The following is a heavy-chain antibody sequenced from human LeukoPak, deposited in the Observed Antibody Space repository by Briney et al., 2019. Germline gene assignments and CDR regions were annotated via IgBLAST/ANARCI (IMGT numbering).Heavy chain of an antibody. J-gene: IGHJ3*02. Sequence: PGGSLRLSCAASGFTFSTYAMSWVRQAPGKGLEWVSTISGGGGSTYYADSVKGRFTISRDNSKNTLYLQMNSLRAEDSAVYYCAKERYCSGDTCFVNAFDIWGQGTMVTVSS. CDR3: AKERYCSGDTCFVNAFDI. V-gene: IGHV3-23*01. D-gene: IGHD2-15*01. CDR2: ISGGGGST. CDR1: GFTFSTYA.